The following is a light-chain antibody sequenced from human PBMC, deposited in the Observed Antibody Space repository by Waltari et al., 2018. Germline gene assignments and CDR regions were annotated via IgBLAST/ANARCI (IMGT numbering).Light chain of an antibody. J-gene: IGKJ1*01. CDR2: WAS. CDR3: QQYYAIPRT. V-gene: IGKV4-1*01. CDR1: QTVLYSSNNKNY. Sequence: DIVMTQSLDSLAVSLGERSTINCSSSQTVLYSSNNKNYLAWYQQRPGQPPKLLIYWASTRDSGVPDRFSGSGSGTDFTLTISSLLPEDVAVYYCQQYYAIPRTFGQGTKVEIK.